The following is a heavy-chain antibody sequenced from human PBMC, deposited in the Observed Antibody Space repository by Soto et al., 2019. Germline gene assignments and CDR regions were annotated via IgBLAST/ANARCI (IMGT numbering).Heavy chain of an antibody. V-gene: IGHV4-4*02. Sequence: PSETLSLTCTVSGDSISSTRWWSWVRQSPGKGLEWIGDIYHGGSTNYNPSLKSRVTISVDKSKNQFSLKLSSVTAADTAVYYFARSPVSSGYYPRWYYYGMDVWGQGTTVTVSS. J-gene: IGHJ6*02. D-gene: IGHD3-22*01. CDR2: IYHGGST. CDR1: GDSISSTRW. CDR3: ARSPVSSGYYPRWYYYGMDV.